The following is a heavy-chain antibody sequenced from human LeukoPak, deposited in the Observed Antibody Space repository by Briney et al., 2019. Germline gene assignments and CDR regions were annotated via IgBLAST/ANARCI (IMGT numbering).Heavy chain of an antibody. Sequence: SETLSLTCTVSGGSISSYYWSWIRQPPGKGLEWIGYIYYSGSTNYNPSLKSRVTISVDTSKNQFSLKLSSVTAADTAVYYCARREVDILTGYFGGWDYWGQGTLVTVSS. CDR2: IYYSGST. D-gene: IGHD3-9*01. CDR3: ARREVDILTGYFGGWDY. V-gene: IGHV4-59*08. J-gene: IGHJ4*02. CDR1: GGSISSYY.